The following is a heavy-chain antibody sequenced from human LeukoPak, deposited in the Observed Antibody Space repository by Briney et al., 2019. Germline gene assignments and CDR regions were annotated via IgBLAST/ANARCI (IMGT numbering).Heavy chain of an antibody. V-gene: IGHV4-30-4*01. CDR2: IYYSGST. Sequence: PSETLSLTCTVSGGSISSGDYYWSWIRQPPGKGLEWIGYIYYSGSTYYNPSLKSRVTISVDTSKNQFSLKLSSVTAADTVVYYCARVVPAAMEIDYWGQGTLVTVSS. J-gene: IGHJ4*02. D-gene: IGHD2-2*01. CDR3: ARVVPAAMEIDY. CDR1: GGSISSGDYY.